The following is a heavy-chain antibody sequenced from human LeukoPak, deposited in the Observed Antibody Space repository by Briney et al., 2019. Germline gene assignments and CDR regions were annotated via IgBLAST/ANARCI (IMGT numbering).Heavy chain of an antibody. J-gene: IGHJ5*02. D-gene: IGHD2-2*01. CDR2: TYYRSTWYN. CDR3: ARRLTQYDCFDP. V-gene: IGHV6-1*01. Sequence: PSETLSLTCTVSGASITSYYWNWIRQSPSRGLEWLGRTYYRSTWYNDYAVSVRGRITVNPDTSKNQFSLHLNSVTPEDTAVYYCARRLTQYDCFDPWGQGILVTVSS. CDR1: GASITSYY.